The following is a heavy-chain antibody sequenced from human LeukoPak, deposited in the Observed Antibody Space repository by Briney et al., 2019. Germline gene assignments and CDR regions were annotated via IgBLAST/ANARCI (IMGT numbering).Heavy chain of an antibody. CDR1: GFTFSSYG. V-gene: IGHV3-30*18. J-gene: IGHJ3*02. Sequence: QPGRSLRLSCAASGFTFSSYGMHWVRQAPGKGLERVAVISYDGSNKYYADSVKGRFTISRDDSKNTLYLQMNSLRAEDTAVYYCAKDWGVVVVAATVAFDIWGQGTMVTVSS. CDR2: ISYDGSNK. CDR3: AKDWGVVVVAATVAFDI. D-gene: IGHD2-15*01.